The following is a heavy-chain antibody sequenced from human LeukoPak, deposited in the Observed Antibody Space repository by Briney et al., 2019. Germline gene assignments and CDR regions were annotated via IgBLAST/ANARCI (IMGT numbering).Heavy chain of an antibody. CDR1: GGTFTSYA. CDR3: ASTDGDGPPWPDKDDY. J-gene: IGHJ4*02. D-gene: IGHD3-3*01. CDR2: IIPIFGTA. V-gene: IGHV1-69*05. Sequence: SVKVSCKASGGTFTSYAISWVRQAPGQGREWMGRIIPIFGTANYAQKSQGRVTITTDESTSTAYMELSSLRSEGTAVYYCASTDGDGPPWPDKDDYWGQGTLVTVAS.